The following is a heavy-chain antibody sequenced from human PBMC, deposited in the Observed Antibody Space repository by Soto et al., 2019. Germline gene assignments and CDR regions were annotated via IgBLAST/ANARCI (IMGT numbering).Heavy chain of an antibody. J-gene: IGHJ4*02. CDR3: AREDCRSTSCSYSTGSYYFDY. CDR2: IHYSGST. CDR1: GGSISSGDYY. Sequence: QVQLQESGPGLVKPSQTLSLTCTVSGGSISSGDYYWSWIRQPPGKGLAGIGYIHYSGSTYYNPSLKSRSTISVDTSKNQFALKLSSVTAADTAVYYCAREDCRSTSCSYSTGSYYFDYWGQGTLVTLSS. V-gene: IGHV4-30-4*01. D-gene: IGHD2-2*01.